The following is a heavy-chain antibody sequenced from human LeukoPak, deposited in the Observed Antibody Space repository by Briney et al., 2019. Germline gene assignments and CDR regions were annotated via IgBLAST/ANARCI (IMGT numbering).Heavy chain of an antibody. D-gene: IGHD3-16*01. V-gene: IGHV3-30*03. J-gene: IGHJ5*02. Sequence: DPGGSLRLSCAASGFTFSSYGMHWVRQAPGKGLEWVAVISYDGSNKYYADSVKGRFTISRDNSKNTLYLQMNSLRAEDTAVYYCAREELGSSLGFDPWGQGTPVTVSS. CDR2: ISYDGSNK. CDR1: GFTFSSYG. CDR3: AREELGSSLGFDP.